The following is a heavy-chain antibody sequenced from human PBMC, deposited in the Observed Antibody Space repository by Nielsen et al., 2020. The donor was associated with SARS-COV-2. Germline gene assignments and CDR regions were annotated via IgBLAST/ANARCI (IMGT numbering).Heavy chain of an antibody. D-gene: IGHD3-9*01. CDR3: ARGAPSVYFDWLYYYYYGMDV. J-gene: IGHJ6*02. V-gene: IGHV1-46*01. CDR1: GYTFTSYY. Sequence: ASVKVSCNASGYTFTSYYMHWVRQAPGQGLEWMGIINPSGGSTSYAQKFQGRVTMTRDTSTSTVYMELSSLRSEDTAVYYCARGAPSVYFDWLYYYYYGMDVWSQGTTVTVSS. CDR2: INPSGGST.